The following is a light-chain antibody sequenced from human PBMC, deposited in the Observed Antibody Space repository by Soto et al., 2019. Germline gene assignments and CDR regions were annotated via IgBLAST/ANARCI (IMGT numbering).Light chain of an antibody. V-gene: IGLV2-14*03. J-gene: IGLJ1*01. Sequence: QSALTQPASVSGSPGQSITISCIGTSSDIGNSNYVSWYQQHPGKAPKLMIYDVNNRPSGISNRFSGSKSASTASLTISGLQAEDEADYYCSSYTSSSLLYVFGTGTKVTVL. CDR3: SSYTSSSLLYV. CDR2: DVN. CDR1: SSDIGNSNY.